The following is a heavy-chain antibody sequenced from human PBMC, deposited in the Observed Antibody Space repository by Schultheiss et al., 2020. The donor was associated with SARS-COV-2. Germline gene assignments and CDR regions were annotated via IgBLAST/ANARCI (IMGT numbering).Heavy chain of an antibody. D-gene: IGHD4-17*01. CDR2: INHSGST. Sequence: SQTLSLTCTVSGGSISSSSYYWGWIRQPPGKGLEWIGEINHSGSTNYNPSLKSRVTISVDTSKNQFSLKLSSVTAADTAVYYCARVAVTPRYYYYYMDVWGKGTTVTVSS. CDR3: ARVAVTPRYYYYYMDV. CDR1: GGSISSSSYY. V-gene: IGHV4-39*07. J-gene: IGHJ6*03.